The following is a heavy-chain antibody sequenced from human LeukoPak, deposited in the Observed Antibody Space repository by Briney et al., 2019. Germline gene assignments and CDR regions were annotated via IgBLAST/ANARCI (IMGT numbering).Heavy chain of an antibody. CDR1: GGTFSSYA. Sequence: ASVKVSCKASGGTFSSYAISWVRQAPGQGLEWMGGIIPIFGTANYAQKFRGRVTLTADKSTRTAYMELSSLRSEDTAVYYCARGSYYGSEPYYYYYYMDVWGKGTTVTISS. CDR3: ARGSYYGSEPYYYYYYMDV. J-gene: IGHJ6*03. V-gene: IGHV1-69*06. D-gene: IGHD3-10*01. CDR2: IIPIFGTA.